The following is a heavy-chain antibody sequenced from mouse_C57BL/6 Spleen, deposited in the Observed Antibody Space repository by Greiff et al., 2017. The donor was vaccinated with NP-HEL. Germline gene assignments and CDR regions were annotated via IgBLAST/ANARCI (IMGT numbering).Heavy chain of an antibody. D-gene: IGHD4-1*01. V-gene: IGHV1-55*01. J-gene: IGHJ2*01. Sequence: VQLQQPGAELVKPGASVKMSCKASGYTFTSYWITWVKQRPGQGLEWIGDIYPGSGSTNYNEKFKSKATLTVDTSSRTAYMQLSSLTSEDSAVYYCARRGDYWDGFDYWGQGTTLTVSS. CDR1: GYTFTSYW. CDR3: ARRGDYWDGFDY. CDR2: IYPGSGST.